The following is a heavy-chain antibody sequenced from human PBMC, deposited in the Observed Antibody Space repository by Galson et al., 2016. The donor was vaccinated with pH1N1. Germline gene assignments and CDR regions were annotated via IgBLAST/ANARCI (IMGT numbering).Heavy chain of an antibody. CDR3: ARRFFEFLDVIPTDAFDV. D-gene: IGHD3-3*01. Sequence: TLSLTCTVSGASVTSGHSYWTWIRQHPGKGLEWIGYIYHSGSTSYNPSLKSRLTISLDTSKNQFSLRLSSVSAADTAVYYCARRFFEFLDVIPTDAFDVWGPGTLVTVSS. J-gene: IGHJ3*01. CDR1: GASVTSGHSY. CDR2: IYHSGST. V-gene: IGHV4-31*03.